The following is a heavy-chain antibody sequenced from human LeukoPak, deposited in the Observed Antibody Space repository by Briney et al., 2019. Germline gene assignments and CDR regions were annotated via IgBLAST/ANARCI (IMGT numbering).Heavy chain of an antibody. J-gene: IGHJ5*02. CDR3: ARSMGDWFDP. CDR1: GYTFTSYY. CDR2: INPNSGGT. V-gene: IGHV1-2*02. D-gene: IGHD5-24*01. Sequence: ASVKVSCKASGYTFTSYYMHWVRQAPGQGLEWMGWINPNSGGTHYAQNFQGRITITTDTSITTAYMELSSLTSDDTAVYYCARSMGDWFDPWGQGSLVTVSS.